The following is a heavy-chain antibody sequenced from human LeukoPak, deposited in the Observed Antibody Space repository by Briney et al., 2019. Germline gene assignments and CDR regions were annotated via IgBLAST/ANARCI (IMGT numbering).Heavy chain of an antibody. CDR2: ISSTSSKI. CDR3: AKGGAGYCSSTSCLYYFDY. CDR1: GFTFSTYS. Sequence: PGGSLRLSCAASGFTFSTYSLNWVRQAPGKGLEWVSYISSTSSKIYYADSVKGRFTISRDNAKNSLYLQMNSLRAEDTAVYYCAKGGAGYCSSTSCLYYFDYWGQGTLVTVST. J-gene: IGHJ4*02. V-gene: IGHV3-48*01. D-gene: IGHD2-2*01.